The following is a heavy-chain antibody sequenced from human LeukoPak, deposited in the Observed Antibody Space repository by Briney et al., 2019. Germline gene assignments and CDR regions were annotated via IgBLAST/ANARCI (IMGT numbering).Heavy chain of an antibody. CDR1: GGSISSSSYY. D-gene: IGHD2-15*01. V-gene: IGHV4-39*01. CDR3: TSVSKTVVPATIDY. CDR2: IYYSGRT. Sequence: SETLSLTCTVPGGSISSSSYYWGWIRHPPGKGLEWIGSIYYSGRTYYNPSVKSRVTISVDTSKNQFSLKLRSVTAADTAVYNCTSVSKTVVPATIDYWGQGTQVTVSS. J-gene: IGHJ4*02.